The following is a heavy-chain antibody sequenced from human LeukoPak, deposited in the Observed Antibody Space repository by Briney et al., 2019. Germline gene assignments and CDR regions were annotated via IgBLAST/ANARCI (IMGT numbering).Heavy chain of an antibody. J-gene: IGHJ6*03. CDR3: AKNPTPGGGYYYYYYYMDV. D-gene: IGHD5-12*01. V-gene: IGHV3-23*01. CDR1: GFTFSSYA. CDR2: ISGSGGST. Sequence: PGGSLRLSCAASGFTFSSYAMSWVRQAPGKGVEWVSAISGSGGSTYYADSVKGRFTIPRDNSKNTLYLQMNSLRAEDTAVYYCAKNPTPGGGYYYYYYYMDVWGKGTTVTVSS.